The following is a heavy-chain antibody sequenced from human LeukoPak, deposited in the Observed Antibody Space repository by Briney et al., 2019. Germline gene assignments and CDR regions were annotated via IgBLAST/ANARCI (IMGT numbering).Heavy chain of an antibody. CDR3: ARIPTLPIVVVPAATGY. V-gene: IGHV3-30-3*01. J-gene: IGHJ4*02. CDR1: GFTFSSYA. CDR2: ISYDGSNK. Sequence: GGSLRLSCAASGFTFSSYAMHWVRQAPGKGLEWVAVISYDGSNKYYADSVKGRFTISRDNSKNTLYLQMNSLRAEDTAVYYCARIPTLPIVVVPAATGYWGQGTLVTVSS. D-gene: IGHD2-2*01.